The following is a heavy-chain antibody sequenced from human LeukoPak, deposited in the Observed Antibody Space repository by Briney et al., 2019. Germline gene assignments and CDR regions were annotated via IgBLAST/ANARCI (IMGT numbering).Heavy chain of an antibody. J-gene: IGHJ6*03. CDR2: INPNSGGT. V-gene: IGHV1-2*02. Sequence: PGASVKVSCKTSGYTFTGYFMHWVRQAPGQGLEWMGWINPNSGGTNYPQKFQDRVTMTRDTSISTAYMELSRLRSDDTAIYYCARGGLPVYYYYMDVWGKGTTVTVSS. CDR3: ARGGLPVYYYYMDV. D-gene: IGHD1-26*01. CDR1: GYTFTGYF.